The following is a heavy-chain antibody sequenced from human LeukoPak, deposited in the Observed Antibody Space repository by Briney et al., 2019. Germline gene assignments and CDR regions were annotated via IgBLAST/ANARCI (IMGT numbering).Heavy chain of an antibody. J-gene: IGHJ6*02. D-gene: IGHD3-10*01. Sequence: GGSLRLSCAASGFTFSSYAMHWVRQAPGKGLEWVAVISYDGSNKYYADSVKGRFTISRDNSKNTLYLQMNSLRAEDTAVYYCARDLPNPMVRGVNYHYGMDVWGQGTTVTVSS. CDR2: ISYDGSNK. CDR1: GFTFSSYA. V-gene: IGHV3-30-3*01. CDR3: ARDLPNPMVRGVNYHYGMDV.